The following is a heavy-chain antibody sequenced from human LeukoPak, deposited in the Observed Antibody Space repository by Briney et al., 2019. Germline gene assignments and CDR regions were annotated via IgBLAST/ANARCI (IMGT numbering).Heavy chain of an antibody. Sequence: GGSLRLSCAASGFTFSTYDLRWVRQTTGKGLEWVSATGTAGDTWYSGSVKGRFTISRENAKSSMYLQMNSLRAGDTAVYYCARQNRNGFDYWGQGTLVTVSS. CDR1: GFTFSTYD. D-gene: IGHD2-8*01. V-gene: IGHV3-13*01. CDR2: TGTAGDT. J-gene: IGHJ4*02. CDR3: ARQNRNGFDY.